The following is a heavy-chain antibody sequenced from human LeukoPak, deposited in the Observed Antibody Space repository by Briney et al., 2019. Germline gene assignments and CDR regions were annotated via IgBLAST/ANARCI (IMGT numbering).Heavy chain of an antibody. CDR1: GGSISSYY. CDR3: ARDQWIQLWGPPGDY. V-gene: IGHV4-59*01. J-gene: IGHJ4*02. D-gene: IGHD5-18*01. CDR2: IYYSGST. Sequence: SETLSLTRTVSGGSISSYYWSWIRQPPGKGLEWIGYIYYSGSTNYNPSLKSRVTISVDTSKNQFSLKLSSVTAADTAVYYCARDQWIQLWGPPGDYWGQGTLVTVSS.